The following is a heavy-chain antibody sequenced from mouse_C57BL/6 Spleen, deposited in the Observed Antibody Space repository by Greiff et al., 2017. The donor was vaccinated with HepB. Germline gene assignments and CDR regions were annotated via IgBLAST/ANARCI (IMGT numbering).Heavy chain of an antibody. CDR1: GYTFTSYG. V-gene: IGHV1-81*01. CDR2: IYPRSGNT. J-gene: IGHJ4*01. Sequence: VQLQQSGAELARPGASVKLSCKASGYTFTSYGISWVKQRTGQGLEWIGEIYPRSGNTYYNEKFKGKATLTAGKSSSTAYMELRSLTSEDSAVYFCARRNGVGAMDYWGQGTSVTVSS. D-gene: IGHD1-1*02. CDR3: ARRNGVGAMDY.